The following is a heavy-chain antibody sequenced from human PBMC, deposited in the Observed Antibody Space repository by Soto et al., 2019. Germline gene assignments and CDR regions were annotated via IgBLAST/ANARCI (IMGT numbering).Heavy chain of an antibody. D-gene: IGHD3-3*01. J-gene: IGHJ6*03. CDR2: ISAYNGNT. CDR3: ARGSAYYDFWSGYYTDYYYYMDV. Sequence: ASVKVSCKASGYTFTSYGISWVRQAPGQGLEWMGWISAYNGNTNYAQKLQGRVTMTTDTSTSTAYMELRRLRSDDTAVYYCARGSAYYDFWSGYYTDYYYYMDVWGKGTTVTVSS. V-gene: IGHV1-18*01. CDR1: GYTFTSYG.